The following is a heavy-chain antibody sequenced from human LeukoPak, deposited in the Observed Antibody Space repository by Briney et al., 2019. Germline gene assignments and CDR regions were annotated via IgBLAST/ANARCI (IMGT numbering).Heavy chain of an antibody. D-gene: IGHD6-19*01. J-gene: IGHJ4*02. Sequence: PSETLSLTCAVYGGSFSGYYWSWIRQPPGKGLEWIGEINHSGGTNYNPSLKSRVTISVDTSKNQFSLKLSSVTAADTAVYYCARVGGVAVAGKLDYWGQGTLVTVSS. CDR2: INHSGGT. CDR1: GGSFSGYY. V-gene: IGHV4-34*01. CDR3: ARVGGVAVAGKLDY.